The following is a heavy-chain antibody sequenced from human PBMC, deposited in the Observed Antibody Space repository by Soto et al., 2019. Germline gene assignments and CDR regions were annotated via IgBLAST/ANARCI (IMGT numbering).Heavy chain of an antibody. CDR3: ARQRYGGPFDY. Sequence: SETLSLTCTVSGGSLSNYYWSWVRQPPGKGLEWIAYIYSSGNTNYNPSLKSRVTISLDTSKSQLSLSLNSVTAADTAVYYCARQRYGGPFDYWGQGTLVTVSS. CDR2: IYSSGNT. V-gene: IGHV4-59*08. D-gene: IGHD4-17*01. J-gene: IGHJ4*02. CDR1: GGSLSNYY.